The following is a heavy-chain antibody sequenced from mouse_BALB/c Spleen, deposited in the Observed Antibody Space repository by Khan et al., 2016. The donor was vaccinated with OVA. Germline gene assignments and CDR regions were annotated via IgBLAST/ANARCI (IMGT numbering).Heavy chain of an antibody. D-gene: IGHD1-1*01. CDR2: IYPGSGST. CDR1: GYNFTSYW. Sequence: QVRLQQSGAELVKPGTSVKLSCKASGYNFTSYWINWVKLRPGQGLEWIGDIYPGSGSTNYNEKFNSKAALTVDTSSSTAFMQLSSLASEDSALXFSARRSYYGTRNVDVWGAGTTVTVSS. J-gene: IGHJ1*01. V-gene: IGHV1-55*01. CDR3: ARRSYYGTRNVDV.